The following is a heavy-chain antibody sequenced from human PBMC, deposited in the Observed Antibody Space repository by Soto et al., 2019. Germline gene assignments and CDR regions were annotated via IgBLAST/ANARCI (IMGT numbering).Heavy chain of an antibody. V-gene: IGHV4-61*01. CDR3: ARASYYSDSFGYFLDS. CDR2: IYYSGST. Sequence: SETLSLTCAVYGGSFSDYSWNWSWIRQTPGKGLEWIAYIYYSGSTNYNPSLKSRVTISVDTSKNQCSLKLSSVTAADTAVYYCARASYYSDSFGYFLDSWGQGTLVTVSS. CDR1: GGSFSDYSWN. J-gene: IGHJ4*02. D-gene: IGHD3-22*01.